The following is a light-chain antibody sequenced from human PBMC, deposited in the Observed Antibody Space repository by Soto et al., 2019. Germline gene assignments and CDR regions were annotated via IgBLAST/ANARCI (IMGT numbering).Light chain of an antibody. CDR3: SSYTSGTTQVV. Sequence: QSALTQPASVSGSPGQSITISCTGTSSDVGGYNYVSWYQQHPGKAPKLMIYEVSNRPSGVSNRFSGSKSGNTASLTISGLQAEDEADYFCSSYTSGTTQVVFGGGTKLTVL. CDR1: SSDVGGYNY. J-gene: IGLJ3*02. V-gene: IGLV2-14*01. CDR2: EVS.